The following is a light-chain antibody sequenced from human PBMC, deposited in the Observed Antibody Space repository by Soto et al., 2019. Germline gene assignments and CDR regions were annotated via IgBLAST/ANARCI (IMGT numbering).Light chain of an antibody. J-gene: IGLJ1*01. CDR1: SSDVGGYNY. CDR3: SSYTSSSTLV. V-gene: IGLV2-14*01. CDR2: EVN. Sequence: QSVLAQPASVSGSPGQSITISCTRASSDVGGYNYVSWYQQHPGKAPKLMIYEVNNRPSGVSNRFSGSKSGNTASLTISGLQADDEADYYCSSYTSSSTLVFGTGTKLTVL.